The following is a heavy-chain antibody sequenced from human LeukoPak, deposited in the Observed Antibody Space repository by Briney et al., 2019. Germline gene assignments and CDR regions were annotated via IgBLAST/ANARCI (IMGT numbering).Heavy chain of an antibody. D-gene: IGHD2-2*01. J-gene: IGHJ5*02. V-gene: IGHV4-59*01. CDR3: ARGGTSWFDP. CDR1: GGSISSYY. Sequence: SETLSLTCTVSGGSISSYYWSWIRHPPGKGLEWIGHIYYSGNTNYNPSLKSRVTISVGTSTNQFSLNLSSVTAADTAVYYCARGGTSWFDPWGQGTLVTVSS. CDR2: IYYSGNT.